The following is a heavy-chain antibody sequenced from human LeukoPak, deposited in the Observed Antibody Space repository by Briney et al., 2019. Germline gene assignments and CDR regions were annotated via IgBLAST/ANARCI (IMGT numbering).Heavy chain of an antibody. CDR2: IKQDGSEK. CDR1: GFTFSSYW. Sequence: PGGFLRLSCAASGFTFSSYWMSWVRQAPGKGLEWVANIKQDGSEKYYVDSVKGRFTISRDNAKNSLWLQMNSLRPEDTAVYYCAREWVAGYRYYYYYYGMDVWGQGTTVTVSS. V-gene: IGHV3-7*01. D-gene: IGHD6-19*01. CDR3: AREWVAGYRYYYYYYGMDV. J-gene: IGHJ6*02.